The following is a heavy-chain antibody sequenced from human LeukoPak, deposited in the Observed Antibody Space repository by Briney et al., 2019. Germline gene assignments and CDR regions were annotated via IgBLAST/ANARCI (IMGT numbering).Heavy chain of an antibody. Sequence: QPGRSLRLSCAASGFTFSSYGMHWFRQAPGKGLEWVAVIWYDGSNKYYADSVKGRFTISRDNSKNTLYLQMNSLRAEDTAVYYCATEGNDSSGYAYFDYWGQGTLVTVSS. CDR3: ATEGNDSSGYAYFDY. CDR2: IWYDGSNK. V-gene: IGHV3-33*01. D-gene: IGHD3-22*01. J-gene: IGHJ4*02. CDR1: GFTFSSYG.